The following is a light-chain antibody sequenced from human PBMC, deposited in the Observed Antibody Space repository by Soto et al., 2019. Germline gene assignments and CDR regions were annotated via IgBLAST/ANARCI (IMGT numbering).Light chain of an antibody. Sequence: DIQMTQSPSSLSASLGDRVTITCRASQNIDNYLNWYQQKPGKAPKLLIFGASNLHIGVPSRFSGSGSGTEFTLTINNLQREDFATYYCQESFFTLGTFGRGTKV. J-gene: IGKJ1*01. CDR3: QESFFTLGT. V-gene: IGKV1-39*01. CDR2: GAS. CDR1: QNIDNY.